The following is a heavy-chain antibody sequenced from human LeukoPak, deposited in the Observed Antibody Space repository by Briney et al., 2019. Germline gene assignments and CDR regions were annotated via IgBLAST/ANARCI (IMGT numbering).Heavy chain of an antibody. D-gene: IGHD3-22*01. Sequence: ASVKVSCKASGYTFTGYYMHWVRQAPGQGLEWMGWINPNSGGTNYAQKFQGRVTMTRDTSISTAYMELSRLRSEDTAVYYCARGVRYYYDSSGSAVDYYYYIDVWGKGTTVTISS. CDR2: INPNSGGT. CDR1: GYTFTGYY. V-gene: IGHV1-2*02. J-gene: IGHJ6*03. CDR3: ARGVRYYYDSSGSAVDYYYYIDV.